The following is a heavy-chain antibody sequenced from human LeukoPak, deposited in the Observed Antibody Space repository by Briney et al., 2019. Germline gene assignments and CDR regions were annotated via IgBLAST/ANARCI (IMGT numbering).Heavy chain of an antibody. CDR3: AKDGHF. J-gene: IGHJ4*02. Sequence: GRSLRLSCAASGFXLSSYAISWVRQAPGKGLEWVLAISGSGGSTYYADSVKGRFTSSRDNSKNTLYLQMNSLRAEDTAVYYWAKDGHFWGQGTLVTVSS. CDR2: ISGSGGST. CDR1: GFXLSSYA. V-gene: IGHV3-23*01. D-gene: IGHD3/OR15-3a*01.